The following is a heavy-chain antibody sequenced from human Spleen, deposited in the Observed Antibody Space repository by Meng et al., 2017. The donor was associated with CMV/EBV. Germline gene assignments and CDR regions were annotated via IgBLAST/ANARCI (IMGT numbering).Heavy chain of an antibody. CDR2: VNHSGST. Sequence: YGGSFSGYYWSWIRQTPGKGLEWIGEVNHSGSTNYNPSLKSRATISINTSKNQFSLKLNSVTAADTAVYYCARGNMGYDFWSGYPDYWGQGTLVTVSS. CDR1: GGSFSGYY. J-gene: IGHJ4*02. D-gene: IGHD3-3*01. CDR3: ARGNMGYDFWSGYPDY. V-gene: IGHV4-34*01.